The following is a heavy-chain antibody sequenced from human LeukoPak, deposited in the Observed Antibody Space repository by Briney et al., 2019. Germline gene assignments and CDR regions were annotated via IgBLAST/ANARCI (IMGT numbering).Heavy chain of an antibody. CDR2: IRYDGSNK. J-gene: IGHJ3*02. Sequence: GSLRLSCAASGFTFSSYGMHWVRQAPGKGLEWVAFIRYDGSNKYYADSVKGRFTISRDNSKNTLYLQMNSLRAEDTAVYYCAKDRRDYVYAFDIWGQGTMVTVSS. V-gene: IGHV3-30*02. CDR1: GFTFSSYG. CDR3: AKDRRDYVYAFDI. D-gene: IGHD5-12*01.